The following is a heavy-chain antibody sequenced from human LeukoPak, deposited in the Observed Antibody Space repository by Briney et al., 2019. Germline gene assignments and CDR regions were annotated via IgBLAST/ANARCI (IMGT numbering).Heavy chain of an antibody. CDR2: ISAYNGNT. D-gene: IGHD2-2*02. CDR1: GYTFTSYS. V-gene: IGHV1-18*01. CDR3: ARLAKCSTSCYTDFFDY. J-gene: IGHJ4*02. Sequence: ASVKVSCKASGYTFTSYSISWVRQAPGQGLELMGWISAYNGNTNYAQKLQGRVTMTTDTSTSTAYMELRSLRSDDTAVYYCARLAKCSTSCYTDFFDYWGQGTLVTVSS.